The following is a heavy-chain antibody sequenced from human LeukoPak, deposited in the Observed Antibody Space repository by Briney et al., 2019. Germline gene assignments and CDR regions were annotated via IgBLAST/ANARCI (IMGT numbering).Heavy chain of an antibody. J-gene: IGHJ4*02. Sequence: GGSLRLSCTASGLSVSSSFMSWVRQTPGKGLEWVSSVFGGGGTRYADSVMGRFTISRDNSKSTLYLQMNSLRAEDTAVYYCARTYTSNAGYYLYWGQGTLVTVSS. D-gene: IGHD3-22*01. CDR3: ARTYTSNAGYYLY. CDR2: VFGGGGT. V-gene: IGHV3-53*01. CDR1: GLSVSSSF.